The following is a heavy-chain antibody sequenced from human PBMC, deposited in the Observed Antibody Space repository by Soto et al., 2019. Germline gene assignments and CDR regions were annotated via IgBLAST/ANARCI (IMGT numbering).Heavy chain of an antibody. CDR1: GYTFTNYY. CDR3: ARSDFDWLSQARYYFDY. D-gene: IGHD3-9*01. Sequence: GASVKVSCKASGYTFTNYYMHWVRQAPGQGFEWMGIINPSGGSTTYAQKFQGRVTMTRDTSTSTVYMELSSLRSEDTAVYYCARSDFDWLSQARYYFDYWGQGTLVTVSS. J-gene: IGHJ4*02. V-gene: IGHV1-46*01. CDR2: INPSGGST.